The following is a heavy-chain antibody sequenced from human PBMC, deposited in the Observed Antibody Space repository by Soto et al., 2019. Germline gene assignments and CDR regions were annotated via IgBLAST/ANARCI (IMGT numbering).Heavy chain of an antibody. CDR2: IYHSGST. CDR1: GGSISSSDW. Sequence: PSETMSLTCAVSGGSISSSDWWSWVRQTPGKGLEWIGEIYHSGSTNYNPSLKSRVTISVDKSKNQFSLKLSSVTAADTAVYYCARVTYCGGDCYSENFDYWGQGTLVTVSS. D-gene: IGHD2-21*02. CDR3: ARVTYCGGDCYSENFDY. J-gene: IGHJ4*02. V-gene: IGHV4-4*02.